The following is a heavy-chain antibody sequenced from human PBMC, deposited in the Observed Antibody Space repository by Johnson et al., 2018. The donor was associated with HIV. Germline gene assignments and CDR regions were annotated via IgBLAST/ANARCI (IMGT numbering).Heavy chain of an antibody. Sequence: VQLVESGGVVVQPGGSLRLSCAASGFTFDDYTMHWVRQAPGKGLEWVSLISWDGGSTYYADSVKGRFTISRDNSKNSLYLQMNSLRTEDTALYYCASPVDAFDIWGQGTMVTVSS. CDR2: ISWDGGST. V-gene: IGHV3-43*01. J-gene: IGHJ3*02. CDR3: ASPVDAFDI. CDR1: GFTFDDYT. D-gene: IGHD4-17*01.